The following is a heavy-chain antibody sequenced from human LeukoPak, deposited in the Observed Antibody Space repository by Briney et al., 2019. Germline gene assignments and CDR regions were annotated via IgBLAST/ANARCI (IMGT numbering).Heavy chain of an antibody. Sequence: SENLSLTCTVSGGSISSSSYYWGWIRQPPGKGLEWIGSIYYSGSTYYNPSLKSRVTISVDTSKNQFSLKLSSVTAADTAVYYCARLGYIVVPVDAFDIWGQGTMVTVSS. D-gene: IGHD2-21*01. CDR2: IYYSGST. J-gene: IGHJ3*02. CDR3: ARLGYIVVPVDAFDI. V-gene: IGHV4-39*07. CDR1: GGSISSSSYY.